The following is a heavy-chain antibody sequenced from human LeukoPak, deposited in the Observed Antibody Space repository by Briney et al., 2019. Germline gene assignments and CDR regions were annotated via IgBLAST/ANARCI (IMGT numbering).Heavy chain of an antibody. Sequence: LGESLKISCKGSGYSFASYWIAWVRQMPGKGLEWMGIIYPGDSDTRYSPSFQGQVTISADKSISTAYLQWSSLKASDTAMYYCARTPNIAVAGKAGGGDYWGQGTLVTVSS. V-gene: IGHV5-51*01. CDR3: ARTPNIAVAGKAGGGDY. CDR2: IYPGDSDT. CDR1: GYSFASYW. D-gene: IGHD6-19*01. J-gene: IGHJ4*02.